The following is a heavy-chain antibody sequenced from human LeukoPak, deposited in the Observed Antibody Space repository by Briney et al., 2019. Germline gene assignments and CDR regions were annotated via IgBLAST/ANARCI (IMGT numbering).Heavy chain of an antibody. CDR1: GFTFSSYE. CDR2: ISSSGSTI. J-gene: IGHJ2*01. Sequence: PGGSLRLSCAASGFTFSSYEMNWVRQAPGKGLEWVSYISSSGSTIYYADSVKGRFTISRDNAKNSLYLQMNSLRAEDTAVYYCARDNFGFGVPFDLWGRGTLVTVSS. CDR3: ARDNFGFGVPFDL. D-gene: IGHD3-10*01. V-gene: IGHV3-48*03.